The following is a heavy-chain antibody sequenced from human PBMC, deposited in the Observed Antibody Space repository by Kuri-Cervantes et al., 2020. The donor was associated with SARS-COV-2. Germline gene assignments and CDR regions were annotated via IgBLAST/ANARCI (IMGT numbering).Heavy chain of an antibody. V-gene: IGHV1-69*05. Sequence: SVKVSCKASGGTFSSYAISWVRQAPGQGLEWMGGIIPIFGTANYAQKFQGRVTITTDESTSTAYMELISLRSEDTAVYYCARERASGWAGDFDYWGQGTLVTVSS. CDR1: GGTFSSYA. CDR3: ARERASGWAGDFDY. J-gene: IGHJ4*02. D-gene: IGHD1-26*01. CDR2: IIPIFGTA.